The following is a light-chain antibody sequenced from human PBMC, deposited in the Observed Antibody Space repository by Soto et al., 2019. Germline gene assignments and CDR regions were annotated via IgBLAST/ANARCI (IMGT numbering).Light chain of an antibody. J-gene: IGKJ1*01. CDR3: QQYNKWPPGT. CDR2: GAS. V-gene: IGKV3-15*01. Sequence: EIVMTQSPATLSVSPGERATLSCRASQSVSSDLAWYQQKPGQAPRLLIYGASTRATGIPARFSGRGSGAEFTLTINSLQSEDFAVYYCQQYNKWPPGTFGQGTKVEV. CDR1: QSVSSD.